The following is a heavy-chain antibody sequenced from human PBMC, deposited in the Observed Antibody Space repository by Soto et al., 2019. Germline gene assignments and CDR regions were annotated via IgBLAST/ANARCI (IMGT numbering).Heavy chain of an antibody. CDR1: VFTFSSYA. CDR2: ISYDGSNK. D-gene: IGHD6-19*01. J-gene: IGHJ6*02. V-gene: IGHV3-30-3*01. Sequence: GGSLRLSCAASVFTFSSYAMHWVRQAPGKGLEWVAVISYDGSNKYYADSVKGRFTISRDNSKNTLYLQMNSLRAEDTAVYYCARDPVWSSGWIYYYYYYGMDVWGQGTTVTVSS. CDR3: ARDPVWSSGWIYYYYYYGMDV.